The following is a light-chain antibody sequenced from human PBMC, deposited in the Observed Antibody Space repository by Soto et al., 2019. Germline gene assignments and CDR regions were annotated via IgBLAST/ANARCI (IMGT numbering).Light chain of an antibody. J-gene: IGKJ1*01. CDR2: AAS. Sequence: DIQMTQSPPFLSASVGDRVTITCRANQSIDSYLNWYQQKPGKAPKLLIFAASRLQTGVSSRFSGSGSGTGFTFTISSLQPEDYATYYCQQSYKTPRTFGQGTKVEFK. V-gene: IGKV1-39*01. CDR3: QQSYKTPRT. CDR1: QSIDSY.